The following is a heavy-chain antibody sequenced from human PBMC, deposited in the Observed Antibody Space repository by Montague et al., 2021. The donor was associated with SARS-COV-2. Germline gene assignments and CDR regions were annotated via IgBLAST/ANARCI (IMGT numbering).Heavy chain of an antibody. CDR3: ARHFQSGSYGAYYYYDMDV. J-gene: IGHJ6*02. Sequence: PLRLSCAASGFTFSSHVMSWVRQAPGRGLEWVSGIGDSGDSTYYADSVKGRFTISRDNSNNMPYLQMISLRVEDTAAYYCARHFQSGSYGAYYYYDMDVWGQGTTVTVSS. D-gene: IGHD1-26*01. CDR2: IGDSGDST. V-gene: IGHV3-23*01. CDR1: GFTFSSHV.